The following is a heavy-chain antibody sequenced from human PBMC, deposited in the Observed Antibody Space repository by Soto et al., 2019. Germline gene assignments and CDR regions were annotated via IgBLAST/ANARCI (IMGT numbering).Heavy chain of an antibody. Sequence: QVQLVESGGGVVQPGRSLRLSCAASGFTFSSYGMHWVRQAPGKGLEWVAVISYDGSNKYYADSVKGRFTISRDNSKNTLYLQMNSLRAEDTAVYYWAKNRGYYGDYVDYWGQGTLVTVSS. J-gene: IGHJ4*02. D-gene: IGHD4-17*01. CDR3: AKNRGYYGDYVDY. V-gene: IGHV3-30*18. CDR1: GFTFSSYG. CDR2: ISYDGSNK.